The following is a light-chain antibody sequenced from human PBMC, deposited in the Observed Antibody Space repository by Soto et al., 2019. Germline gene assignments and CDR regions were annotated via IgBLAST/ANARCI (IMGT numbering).Light chain of an antibody. V-gene: IGLV2-14*01. Sequence: QSALTQPASVSGSPGQSITISCTGTSSDVGGYNYVSWYQQHPGKAPKLMIYEVSNRPSGVSNRFSGSMSGNTASLTISGLQAEDEADYYCRSYTSGSTWVFGGGTKVTVL. CDR1: SSDVGGYNY. CDR3: RSYTSGSTWV. CDR2: EVS. J-gene: IGLJ3*02.